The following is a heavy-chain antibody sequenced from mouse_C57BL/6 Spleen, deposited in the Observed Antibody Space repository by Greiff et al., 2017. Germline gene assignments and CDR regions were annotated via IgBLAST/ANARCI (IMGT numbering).Heavy chain of an antibody. J-gene: IGHJ1*03. D-gene: IGHD1-1*01. V-gene: IGHV5-17*01. CDR1: GFTFSDYG. Sequence: EVHLVESGGGLVKPGGSLKLSCAASGFTFSDYGMHWVRQAPEKGLEWVAYISSGMSTIYYADTVKGRFTISRDNAKNTLFLQMTSLRSEDTAMYYCARPGYYGSSYGWYFDVWGTGTTVTVSS. CDR3: ARPGYYGSSYGWYFDV. CDR2: ISSGMSTI.